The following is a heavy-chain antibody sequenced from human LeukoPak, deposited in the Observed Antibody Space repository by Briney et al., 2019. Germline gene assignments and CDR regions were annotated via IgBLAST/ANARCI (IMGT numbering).Heavy chain of an antibody. CDR2: IYYSGST. CDR1: GFTFSSYG. CDR3: ARHKDYYYSYMDV. Sequence: PGGSLRLSCAASGFTFSSYGMTWVRQPPGKGLEWIGTIYYSGSTYYNPSLTSRVTISVDTSKNQFSLKLSSVTAADTAVYYCARHKDYYYSYMDVWGKGTTVTIS. V-gene: IGHV4-39*01. J-gene: IGHJ6*03.